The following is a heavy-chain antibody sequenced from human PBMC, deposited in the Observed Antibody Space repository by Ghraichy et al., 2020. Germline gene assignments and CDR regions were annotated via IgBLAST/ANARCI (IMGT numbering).Heavy chain of an antibody. J-gene: IGHJ5*02. V-gene: IGHV4-59*01. CDR1: GGSISSYY. Sequence: SETLSLTCTVSGGSISSYYWSWIRQPPRKGLEWIGYTYYSGNTNYNPSLKSRVTISIDTSKNQFSLKLSSVTAADTAVYYCARGHSSSWAHWFDPWGQGTLVTISS. CDR2: TYYSGNT. CDR3: ARGHSSSWAHWFDP. D-gene: IGHD6-13*01.